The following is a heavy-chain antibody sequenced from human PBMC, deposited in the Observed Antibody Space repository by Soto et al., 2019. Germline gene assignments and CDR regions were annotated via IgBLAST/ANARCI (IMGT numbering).Heavy chain of an antibody. CDR1: GGTFGNSA. CDR2: IIPIFPTP. CDR3: ARDNDRQQLGGNYYCGIDV. Sequence: QVQLVQSGAEVKKPGSSVTVSCKASGGTFGNSAISWVRQAPGQGLEWMGGIIPIFPTPDYAQKLQGRVTITADETTTTVYMELASVRSEDAAVYYCARDNDRQQLGGNYYCGIDVWGQGTTVTVSS. V-gene: IGHV1-69*12. J-gene: IGHJ6*02. D-gene: IGHD1-1*01.